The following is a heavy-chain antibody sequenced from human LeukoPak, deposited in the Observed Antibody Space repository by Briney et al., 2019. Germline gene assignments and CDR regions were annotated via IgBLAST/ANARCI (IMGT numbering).Heavy chain of an antibody. V-gene: IGHV4-4*02. CDR1: LDSTTSNF. CDR2: IHRSGSP. J-gene: IGHJ4*02. D-gene: IGHD3-10*01. CDR3: AREILGGFTPGAY. Sequence: SETLSLTCTGSLDSTTSNFWSWVRQPPGKGLEWIGEIHRSGSPNYNPSLQSRVTISTARSRNQIVLALSSVTAADTAVYYCAREILGGFTPGAYWGQGTLVTVSS.